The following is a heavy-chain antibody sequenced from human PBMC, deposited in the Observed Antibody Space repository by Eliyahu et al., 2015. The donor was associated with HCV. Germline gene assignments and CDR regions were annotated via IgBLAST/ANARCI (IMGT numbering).Heavy chain of an antibody. D-gene: IGHD2-15*01. Sequence: EVQLVESGGGLVQPGGSLRLXCAASGLTVSSNYMRWVRQAPGEGLEWVSVISSGGTTHYADSVRGRFTISRDNSKNTLYLQMNSLRAEDTAVYYCARDHHCSGGSCYSDYYYGLDVWGRGTTVTVSS. V-gene: IGHV3-66*02. CDR1: GLTVSSNY. CDR3: ARDHHCSGGSCYSDYYYGLDV. CDR2: ISSGGTT. J-gene: IGHJ6*02.